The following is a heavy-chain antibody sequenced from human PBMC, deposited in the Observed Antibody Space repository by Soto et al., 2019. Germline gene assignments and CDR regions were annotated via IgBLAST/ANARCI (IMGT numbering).Heavy chain of an antibody. CDR2: ISAYNGNT. Sequence: ASVKVSCKASGYAFTSYGISWVRQAPGQGLEWMGWISAYNGNTNYAQKLQGRVTMTTDTSTSTAYMELRSLRSDDTAVYYCAREGLIVVVPAATYYYYGMDVWGQGTTVTVSS. CDR1: GYAFTSYG. CDR3: AREGLIVVVPAATYYYYGMDV. V-gene: IGHV1-18*01. J-gene: IGHJ6*02. D-gene: IGHD2-2*01.